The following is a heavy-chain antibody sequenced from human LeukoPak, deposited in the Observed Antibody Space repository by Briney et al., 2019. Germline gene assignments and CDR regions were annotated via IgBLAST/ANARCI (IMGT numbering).Heavy chain of an antibody. D-gene: IGHD4-17*01. CDR2: ISTSGSSI. V-gene: IGHV3-48*03. J-gene: IGHJ6*03. CDR1: GFTFSTYE. Sequence: GSLRLSCAASGFTFSTYEINWVRQAPGKGLEWLSHISTSGSSIHYADSVKGRFTISRDNAKNSLYLQMNSLRVEDTAVYYCARDATTELGTVYMDVWGKGTTVTISS. CDR3: ARDATTELGTVYMDV.